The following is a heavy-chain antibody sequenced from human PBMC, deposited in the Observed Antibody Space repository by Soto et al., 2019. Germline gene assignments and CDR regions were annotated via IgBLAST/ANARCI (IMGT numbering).Heavy chain of an antibody. CDR3: ARDQLEGRRVFTYCYGMDV. J-gene: IGHJ6*02. Sequence: ASVKVSCKASGYIFTTYAMHWVRQAPGQRLEWMGWIYGGNDNTKYSQKFQGRVTITRDTSASTAYMELSSLTSEDTAVYYCARDQLEGRRVFTYCYGMDVWG. CDR1: GYIFTTYA. V-gene: IGHV1-3*01. D-gene: IGHD1-1*01. CDR2: IYGGNDNT.